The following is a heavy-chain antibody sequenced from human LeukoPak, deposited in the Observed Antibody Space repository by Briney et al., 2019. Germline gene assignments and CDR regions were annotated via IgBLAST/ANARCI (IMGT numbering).Heavy chain of an antibody. CDR1: GGSISSSDYY. V-gene: IGHV4-39*01. D-gene: IGHD2-15*01. CDR2: IYYSGGT. J-gene: IGHJ5*01. CDR3: ARSGNRYCSGGSSCWFDS. Sequence: SETLSLTCTVSGGSISSSDYYWAWIRQPPGKGLEWIGSIYYSGGTYYNPSLKSRVTISVDTSKNQFSLKLTSVTAADTAVYYCARSGNRYCSGGSSCWFDSWGQGTLVTVSS.